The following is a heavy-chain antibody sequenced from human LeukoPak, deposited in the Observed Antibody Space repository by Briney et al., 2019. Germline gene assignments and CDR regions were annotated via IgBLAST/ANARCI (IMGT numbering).Heavy chain of an antibody. J-gene: IGHJ4*02. CDR3: PRSNHCSGGSCPIGAFDY. Sequence: ASVKVSCKASGYTFTSYGISWVRQAPGQGLEWMGWISAYNGNTNYAQKLQGRVTMTTDTSTSTAYMELRSLRSDDTAVYYCPRSNHCSGGSCPIGAFDYWGQGTLVTVSS. CDR1: GYTFTSYG. CDR2: ISAYNGNT. D-gene: IGHD2-15*01. V-gene: IGHV1-18*01.